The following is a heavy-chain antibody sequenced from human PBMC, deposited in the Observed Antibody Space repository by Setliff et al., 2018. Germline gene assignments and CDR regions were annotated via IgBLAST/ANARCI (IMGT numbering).Heavy chain of an antibody. V-gene: IGHV4-4*02. CDR2: IYHSGNI. D-gene: IGHD1-26*01. Sequence: PSETLSLTCVVSGGSISSGNWWSWVRQSPGKGLEWIGEIYHSGNINYNPSLKSRVTISVDKSKDQFSLKLNSVTAADTAIYYCARGGSGSYPFDYWGQGTLVTVS. CDR1: GGSISSGNW. J-gene: IGHJ4*02. CDR3: ARGGSGSYPFDY.